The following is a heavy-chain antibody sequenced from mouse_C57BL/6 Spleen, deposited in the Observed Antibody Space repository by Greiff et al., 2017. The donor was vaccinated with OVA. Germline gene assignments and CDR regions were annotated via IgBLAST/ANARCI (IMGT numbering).Heavy chain of an antibody. Sequence: VQLKQSGPVLVKPGASVKMSCKASGYTFTDYYMNWVKQSPGKSLEWIGVINPYNGGTSYNQKFKGKATLTVDKSSSTAYMELNSLTSEDSAVYYCASSRDYFSSWYAYWGQGTLVTVSA. CDR2: INPYNGGT. CDR3: ASSRDYFSSWYAY. J-gene: IGHJ3*01. D-gene: IGHD1-1*01. CDR1: GYTFTDYY. V-gene: IGHV1-19*01.